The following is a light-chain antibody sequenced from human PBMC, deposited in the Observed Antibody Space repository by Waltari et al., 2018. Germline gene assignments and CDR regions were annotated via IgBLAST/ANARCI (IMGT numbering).Light chain of an antibody. CDR3: GTWDNTLSAV. J-gene: IGLJ2*01. Sequence: QSVLTQPPSVSAAPGQKVTISCPARTSNIGNHYVSWYQQFPGAAPKVLIYGNDKRTTGIPDRFSGSKSGTSATLEITGLQTGDEADYYCGTWDNTLSAVFGGGTKVTVL. CDR2: GND. V-gene: IGLV1-51*02. CDR1: TSNIGNHY.